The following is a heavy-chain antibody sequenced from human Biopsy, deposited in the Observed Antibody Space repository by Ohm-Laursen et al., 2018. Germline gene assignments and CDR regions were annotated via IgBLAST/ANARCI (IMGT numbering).Heavy chain of an antibody. Sequence: SLRLSCAAFGFSFSDYYMIWIRQAPGKGLEWFSYISAAGPAMFYADSVRGRFTISRDNANNLLYLQMDSLRAEDTAVYYCARRRPIDYWGQGILVTVSS. V-gene: IGHV3-11*01. CDR3: ARRRPIDY. CDR2: ISAAGPAM. J-gene: IGHJ4*02. CDR1: GFSFSDYY.